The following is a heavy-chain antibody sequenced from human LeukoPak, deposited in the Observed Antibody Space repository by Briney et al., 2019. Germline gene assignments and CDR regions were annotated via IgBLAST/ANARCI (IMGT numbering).Heavy chain of an antibody. J-gene: IGHJ4*02. D-gene: IGHD5-12*01. V-gene: IGHV1-2*02. CDR1: GYTFTGYY. CDR3: AQERLDSGYGY. CDR2: INPNSGVT. Sequence: ASVKVSCKASGYTFTGYYMHWVRQAPGQGLEWMGWINPNSGVTKYAQKFQGRVTMTRDTSISTAYMELSRLRSDDTAVYYCAQERLDSGYGYWGQGTLVTVSS.